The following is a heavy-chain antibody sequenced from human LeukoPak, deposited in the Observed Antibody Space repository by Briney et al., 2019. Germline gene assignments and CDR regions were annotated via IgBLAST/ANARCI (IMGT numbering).Heavy chain of an antibody. CDR2: IRFDGTNK. J-gene: IGHJ6*03. CDR3: ATLTFGNAYYYMDV. V-gene: IGHV3-30*02. D-gene: IGHD3-10*01. Sequence: PGGSLRLSCAASGFTFRNYGMHWVRQAPGKGLEWVTFIRFDGTNKYYADSVKGRFTISRDNYKNTLYLQMSSLRAEDTAVYYCATLTFGNAYYYMDVWGTGTTVTISS. CDR1: GFTFRNYG.